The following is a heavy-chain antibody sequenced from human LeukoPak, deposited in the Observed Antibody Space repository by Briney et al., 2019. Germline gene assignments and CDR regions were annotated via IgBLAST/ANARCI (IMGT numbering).Heavy chain of an antibody. Sequence: SETLSLTCTVSGGSISSSSYYWGWIRQPPGKGLEWIGSIYYSGSTYYNPSLKSRVTISVDTSKNQFSLKLSSVTAADTAVYYCARHSSGWYYYMDVRGKGTTVAISS. V-gene: IGHV4-39*01. CDR2: IYYSGST. J-gene: IGHJ6*03. CDR3: ARHSSGWYYYMDV. D-gene: IGHD6-19*01. CDR1: GGSISSSSYY.